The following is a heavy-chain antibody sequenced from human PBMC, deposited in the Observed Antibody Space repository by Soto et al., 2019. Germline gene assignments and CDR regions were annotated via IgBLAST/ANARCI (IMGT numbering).Heavy chain of an antibody. CDR2: IYYSGST. CDR3: ARQGLEYCSGGSCYSGWFDP. CDR1: GGCISSYY. Sequence: SETLSLTCTVSGGCISSYYWSWIRQPPGKGLEWIGYIYYSGSTNYNPSLKSRGTISVDTSKNQFSLKLSSVTAADTAVYYCARQGLEYCSGGSCYSGWFDPWGQGTLVTVSS. J-gene: IGHJ5*02. D-gene: IGHD2-15*01. V-gene: IGHV4-59*08.